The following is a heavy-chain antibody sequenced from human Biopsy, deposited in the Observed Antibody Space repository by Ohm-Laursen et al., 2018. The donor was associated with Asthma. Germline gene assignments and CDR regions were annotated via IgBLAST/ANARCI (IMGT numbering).Heavy chain of an antibody. Sequence: SLRLSCTASGFTFSSYGMHWVRQAPGKGMEWVAVIWYDGSNKYYADSVKGRFTISRDNSKNTLYLQMNSLRAEDTAVYYCARGGLGYCSSTSCYQNYYYGMDVWGQGTTVTVSS. CDR3: ARGGLGYCSSTSCYQNYYYGMDV. J-gene: IGHJ6*02. CDR1: GFTFSSYG. CDR2: IWYDGSNK. D-gene: IGHD2-2*01. V-gene: IGHV3-33*01.